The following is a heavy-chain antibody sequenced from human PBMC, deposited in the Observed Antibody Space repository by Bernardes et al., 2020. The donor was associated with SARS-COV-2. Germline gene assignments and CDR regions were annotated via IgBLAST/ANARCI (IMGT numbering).Heavy chain of an antibody. CDR2: IYTSGST. D-gene: IGHD1-26*01. J-gene: IGHJ4*02. Sequence: SETLSLTCTVSGGSISSYYWSWIRQPAGKGLEWIGRIYTSGSTNYNPSLKSRVTMSVDTSKNQFSLKLSSVTAADTAVYYCARDSPPFGSYYFDYWGQGTLVTVSS. V-gene: IGHV4-4*07. CDR1: GGSISSYY. CDR3: ARDSPPFGSYYFDY.